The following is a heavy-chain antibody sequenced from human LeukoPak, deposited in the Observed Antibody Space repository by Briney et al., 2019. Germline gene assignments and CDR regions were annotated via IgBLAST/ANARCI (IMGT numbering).Heavy chain of an antibody. Sequence: SETLSLTCTVSGGSISSYYWSWIRQPPGKGLEWIGHIYYSGSTNYNPSLKSRVTISVDTSKNQFSLKLSSVTAADTAVYYCARNQGYCTNGVCYTAFDYWGQGTLVTVSS. CDR1: GGSISSYY. CDR2: IYYSGST. CDR3: ARNQGYCTNGVCYTAFDY. V-gene: IGHV4-59*01. D-gene: IGHD2-8*01. J-gene: IGHJ4*02.